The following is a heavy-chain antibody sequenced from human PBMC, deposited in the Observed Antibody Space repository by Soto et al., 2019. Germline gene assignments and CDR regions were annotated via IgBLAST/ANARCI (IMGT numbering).Heavy chain of an antibody. Sequence: XGSLRLSCAASGFTFSSYGMHWVRKAPGKGLEWVAVISYDGSNKYYADSVKGRFTISRDNSKNTLYLQMNSLRAEDTAVYYCAKDLVGWELLDYYGMDVSGQGPTATVSS. CDR2: ISYDGSNK. D-gene: IGHD1-26*01. CDR3: AKDLVGWELLDYYGMDV. J-gene: IGHJ6*02. V-gene: IGHV3-30*18. CDR1: GFTFSSYG.